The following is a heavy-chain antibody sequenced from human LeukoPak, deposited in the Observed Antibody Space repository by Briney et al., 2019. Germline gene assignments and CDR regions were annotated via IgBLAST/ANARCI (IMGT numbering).Heavy chain of an antibody. CDR2: ISSHGDTI. CDR1: GVSFSDNF. CDR3: ARGGYGWTFNQ. J-gene: IGHJ4*02. D-gene: IGHD2/OR15-2a*01. V-gene: IGHV3-11*01. Sequence: GGSLRLSCAASGVSFSDNFMGWMRQAPGKGPEWVSYISSHGDTIHYSDAVKGRFSISRDNSKRSLYLQMNRLRIDDTAVYYCARGGYGWTFNQWGQGTLVSVSS.